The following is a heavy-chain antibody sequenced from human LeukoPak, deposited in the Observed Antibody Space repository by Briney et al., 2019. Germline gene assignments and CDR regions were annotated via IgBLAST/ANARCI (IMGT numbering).Heavy chain of an antibody. V-gene: IGHV4-30-4*01. D-gene: IGHD2-2*01. Sequence: SETLSLTCTVSGGSISSGDYYWSWIRQPPGKGLEWIGYIYYSGSTYYNPSLKSRVTISVDTSKNQFSLKLSSVTAADTAVYYCAGEYQLLMYNWFDPWGQGTLVTVSS. CDR3: AGEYQLLMYNWFDP. J-gene: IGHJ5*02. CDR1: GGSISSGDYY. CDR2: IYYSGST.